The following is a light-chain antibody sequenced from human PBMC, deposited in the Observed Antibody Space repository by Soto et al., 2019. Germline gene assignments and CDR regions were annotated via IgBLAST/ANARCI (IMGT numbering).Light chain of an antibody. CDR1: QTISSW. CDR3: QQYYDWPRT. CDR2: KAS. J-gene: IGKJ1*01. V-gene: IGKV1-5*03. Sequence: DIQMTQSPSTLSGSVGDRVTITCRASQTISSWLAWYQQKPGKAPRLLIYKASTLKSGVPSRFSGSGSGTEFTLTISSLQPDDFATYYCQQYYDWPRTFGQGTKVDIK.